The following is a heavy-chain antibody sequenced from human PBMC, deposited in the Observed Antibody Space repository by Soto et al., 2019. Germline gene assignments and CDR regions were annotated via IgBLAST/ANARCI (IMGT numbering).Heavy chain of an antibody. Sequence: SETLSLTCTVSGGSISSSSYYWGWIRQPPGKGLEWIGSIYYSGITYYNPSLKIRDTISVATSKNQFSLELSSVNAADTAVYYCARDPPNYYDSSGYFDAFDIWGQGTMVTVSS. J-gene: IGHJ3*02. V-gene: IGHV4-39*07. CDR1: GGSISSSSYY. CDR2: IYYSGIT. CDR3: ARDPPNYYDSSGYFDAFDI. D-gene: IGHD3-22*01.